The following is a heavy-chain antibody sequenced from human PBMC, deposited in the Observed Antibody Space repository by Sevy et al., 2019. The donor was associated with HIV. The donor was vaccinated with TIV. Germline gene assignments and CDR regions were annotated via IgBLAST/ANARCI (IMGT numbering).Heavy chain of an antibody. J-gene: IGHJ4*03. CDR1: GYSVIEFS. D-gene: IGHD3-22*01. CDR2: FDPEDDET. Sequence: ASVKVSCKVSGYSVIEFSMHWVRQAPGKGLEWMGTFDPEDDETIYAQKIQGRVTMNEDTSTDTAYMELSSLRSEDTAVYYCATTKDYYDSSGYPFDYWGQGTTVTVSS. V-gene: IGHV1-24*01. CDR3: ATTKDYYDSSGYPFDY.